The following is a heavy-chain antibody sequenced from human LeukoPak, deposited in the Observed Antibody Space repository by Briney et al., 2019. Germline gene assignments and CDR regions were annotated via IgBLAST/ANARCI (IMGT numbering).Heavy chain of an antibody. D-gene: IGHD3-9*01. CDR1: GGSISSSSYY. CDR3: ARQVDDILTGYYLGDWFDP. V-gene: IGHV4-39*01. CDR2: IYYSGST. Sequence: SETLSLTCTVSGGSISSSSYYWGWIRQPPGKGLEWIGSIYYSGSTYYNPSLKSRVTISVDTSKNQFSLKLSSVTAAVTAVYYCARQVDDILTGYYLGDWFDPWGQGTLVTVSS. J-gene: IGHJ5*02.